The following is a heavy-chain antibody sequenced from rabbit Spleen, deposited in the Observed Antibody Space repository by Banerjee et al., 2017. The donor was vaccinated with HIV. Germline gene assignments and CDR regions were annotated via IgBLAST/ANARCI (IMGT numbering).Heavy chain of an antibody. D-gene: IGHD6-1*01. CDR2: IDPVFGSA. J-gene: IGHJ4*01. CDR3: ARDDGSYDYIDGYFNL. Sequence: QEQLVESGGGLVQPGGSLKLSCKASGFDFSSNAMCWVRQAPGKGLEWIGYIDPVFGSAYYASWVNGRFSISRENTQNTVSLQLNSLTAADTATYFCARDDGSYDYIDGYFNLWGPGTLVTVS. V-gene: IGHV1S47*01. CDR1: GFDFSSNA.